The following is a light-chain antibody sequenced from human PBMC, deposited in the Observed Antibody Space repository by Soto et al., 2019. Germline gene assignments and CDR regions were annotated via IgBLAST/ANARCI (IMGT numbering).Light chain of an antibody. CDR3: QQYDSYSRA. V-gene: IGKV1-9*01. Sequence: IQLTQSPSSLSASVGDRVSITCRASQGISSNLAWYQQKPGKAPKLLIFAASTLQSGVPSRFSGSGSGTDFTLTISSLQPDDFATYYCQQYDSYSRAFGQGTKVDIK. CDR1: QGISSN. J-gene: IGKJ1*01. CDR2: AAS.